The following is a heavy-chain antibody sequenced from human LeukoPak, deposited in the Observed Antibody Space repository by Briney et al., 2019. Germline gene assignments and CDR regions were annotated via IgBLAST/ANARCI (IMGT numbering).Heavy chain of an antibody. J-gene: IGHJ4*02. CDR2: IISILGIA. Sequence: SVKVSCKASGGTFSSYAISWVRQAPGQGLEWMGRIISILGIANYAQKFQGRVTITADKSTSTAYMELSSLRSEDTAVYYCASGNDDSSGYYLFDYWGQGTLVTVSS. D-gene: IGHD3-22*01. CDR3: ASGNDDSSGYYLFDY. CDR1: GGTFSSYA. V-gene: IGHV1-69*04.